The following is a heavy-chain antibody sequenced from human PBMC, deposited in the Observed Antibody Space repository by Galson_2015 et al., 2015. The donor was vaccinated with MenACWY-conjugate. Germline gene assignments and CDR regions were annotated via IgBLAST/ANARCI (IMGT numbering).Heavy chain of an antibody. CDR3: AREFSY. V-gene: IGHV4-61*08. CDR2: IYDSGTT. D-gene: IGHD2/OR15-2a*01. J-gene: IGHJ4*02. Sequence: GTLSLPCTVSGGSASISGYYWTWSRPPPGQGLEWIGLIYDSGTTKYNPSLRGLVTISLDTSKNQVSLKLSSVTAADTAVYYCAREFSYWGQGTLVTVSS. CDR1: GGSASISGYY.